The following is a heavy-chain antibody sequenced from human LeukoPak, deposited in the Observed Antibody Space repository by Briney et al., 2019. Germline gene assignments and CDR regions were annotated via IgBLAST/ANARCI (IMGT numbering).Heavy chain of an antibody. Sequence: SETLSLTCTVSGGSISSDYWSWIRQPDGKGLEWIGRIYTSGSTNYNPSLKSRVSMSVDTSTNQFSLKLSSVTAADTAAYYCARGGEETTVTTWGNYYYYYMDVWGKGTTVTVSS. J-gene: IGHJ6*03. CDR2: IYTSGST. V-gene: IGHV4-4*07. D-gene: IGHD4-17*01. CDR3: ARGGEETTVTTWGNYYYYYMDV. CDR1: GGSISSDY.